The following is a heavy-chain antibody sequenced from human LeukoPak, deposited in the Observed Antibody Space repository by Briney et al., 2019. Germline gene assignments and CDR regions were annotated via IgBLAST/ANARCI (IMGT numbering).Heavy chain of an antibody. J-gene: IGHJ4*02. CDR2: IRSKAYGGTT. V-gene: IGHV3-49*03. CDR3: TRSTESRYSSSWPLDY. CDR1: GFTFGDYA. D-gene: IGHD6-13*01. Sequence: GGSLRLSCTASGFTFGDYAMSWFRQAPGKGLEWVGFIRSKAYGGTTEYAASVKGRFTISRDDSKSIAYLQMNSLKTEDTAVYYCTRSTESRYSSSWPLDYWGQGTLVTVSS.